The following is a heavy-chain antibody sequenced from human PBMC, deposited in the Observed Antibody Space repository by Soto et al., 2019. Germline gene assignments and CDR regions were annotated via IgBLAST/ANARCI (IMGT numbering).Heavy chain of an antibody. V-gene: IGHV4-39*01. J-gene: IGHJ6*02. Sequence: SETLSLTCTVSGGSISSSSYYWGWIRQPPGKGLEWIGSIYYSGSTYYNPSLKSRVTISVDTSKNQFSLKLSSVTAADTAVYYCARRPNLEWRIYYGMDVWGQGTTVTVS. D-gene: IGHD3-3*01. CDR3: ARRPNLEWRIYYGMDV. CDR1: GGSISSSSYY. CDR2: IYYSGST.